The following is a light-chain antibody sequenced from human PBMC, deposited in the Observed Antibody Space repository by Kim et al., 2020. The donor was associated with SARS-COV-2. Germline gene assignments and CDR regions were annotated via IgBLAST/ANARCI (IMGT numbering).Light chain of an antibody. CDR1: QYIGKY. Sequence: DIHMTQSPSSLSASMGDRVTITCQASQYIGKYLNWYQHIPGKAPKFLIYDATNLETGVPTRFSGGGSGTHFTLTITNLQPEDIATYYCQQYHQLPITYGQGTRLDIK. J-gene: IGKJ5*01. CDR3: QQYHQLPIT. V-gene: IGKV1-33*01. CDR2: DAT.